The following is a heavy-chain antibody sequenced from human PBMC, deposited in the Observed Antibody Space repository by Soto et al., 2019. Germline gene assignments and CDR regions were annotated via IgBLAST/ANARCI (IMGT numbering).Heavy chain of an antibody. CDR2: INPDSGVT. D-gene: IGHD1-20*01. J-gene: IGHJ6*02. CDR3: ARDRGIRDV. Sequence: QVQLVQSGSEVKKPGASVKVSCKASGYTFTSYYIHWVRQAPGQGLEWMGWINPDSGVTYYAHRFPDRVTMTRDTSISTAYMELSRLTSADTAIYYCARDRGIRDVWGQGTTVIVSS. V-gene: IGHV1-2*02. CDR1: GYTFTSYY.